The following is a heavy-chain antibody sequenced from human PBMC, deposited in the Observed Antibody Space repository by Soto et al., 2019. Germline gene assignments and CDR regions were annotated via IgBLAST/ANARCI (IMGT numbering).Heavy chain of an antibody. D-gene: IGHD3-9*01. CDR1: GFTFSSYG. Sequence: GGSLRLSCAASGFTFSSYGMHWVRQAPGKGLEWVAVISYDGSNKYYADSVKGRFTISRDNSKNTLYLQMNSLRAEDTAVYYCAKDPVKMLRYFDWPRGGWFDPWGQGTLVTVSS. CDR2: ISYDGSNK. J-gene: IGHJ5*02. CDR3: AKDPVKMLRYFDWPRGGWFDP. V-gene: IGHV3-30*18.